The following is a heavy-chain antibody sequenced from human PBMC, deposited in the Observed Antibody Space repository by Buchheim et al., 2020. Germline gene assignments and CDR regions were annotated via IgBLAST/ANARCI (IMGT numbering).Heavy chain of an antibody. Sequence: QVQLVQSGAEVKKPGASVKVSCKASGYTFTSYYMHWVRQAPGQGLEWMGIINHSGGSTSYAQKFQGRVTMNRDTSTYTDYMELSSLRSEDTAVYYCARGKSGIPGRIHNRELCPYWGQGTL. D-gene: IGHD1-26*01. CDR2: INHSGGST. CDR1: GYTFTSYY. V-gene: IGHV1-46*03. CDR3: ARGKSGIPGRIHNRELCPY. J-gene: IGHJ4*02.